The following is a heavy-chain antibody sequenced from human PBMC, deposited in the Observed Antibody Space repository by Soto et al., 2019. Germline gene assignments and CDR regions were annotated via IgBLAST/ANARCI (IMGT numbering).Heavy chain of an antibody. J-gene: IGHJ5*02. Sequence: ASLKVSCKASGYTFTSYGISWVRQAPGQGLEWMGWISAYNGNTNYAQKLQGRVTMTTDTSTSTAYMELRSLRSDDTAVYYCARDAVVVVVAARRSGLWFDPWGQGTLVTVSS. CDR3: ARDAVVVVVAARRSGLWFDP. CDR1: GYTFTSYG. D-gene: IGHD2-15*01. CDR2: ISAYNGNT. V-gene: IGHV1-18*01.